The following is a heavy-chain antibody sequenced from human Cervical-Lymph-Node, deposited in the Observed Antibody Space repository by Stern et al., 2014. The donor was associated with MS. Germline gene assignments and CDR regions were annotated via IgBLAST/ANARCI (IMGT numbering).Heavy chain of an antibody. CDR2: IIPSIGTA. J-gene: IGHJ3*02. D-gene: IGHD3-10*01. V-gene: IGHV1-69*06. CDR1: GGTFSSYA. Sequence: VQLVESGAEVKKPGSSVKVSCKASGGTFSSYAFSWVRQAPGQGLEWMGGIIPSIGTATYAQKFQARVTISADNSIKTVYMEVSSLRSEDTAVYYCARDQRHYGSGHYAFDIWGQGTMVTVSS. CDR3: ARDQRHYGSGHYAFDI.